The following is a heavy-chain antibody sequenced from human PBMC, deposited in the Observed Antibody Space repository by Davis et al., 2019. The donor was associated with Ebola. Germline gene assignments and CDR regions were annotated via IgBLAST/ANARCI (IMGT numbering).Heavy chain of an antibody. V-gene: IGHV1-18*04. D-gene: IGHD3-22*01. Sequence: ASVKVSCKASGYTFTSYGISWVRQAPGQGLEWMGWISAYNGNTNYAQKLQGRVTMTTDTSTSTAYMELRSLRSDDTAVYYCARDKGVPVVDWFDPWGQGTLVTVSS. CDR3: ARDKGVPVVDWFDP. CDR2: ISAYNGNT. J-gene: IGHJ5*02. CDR1: GYTFTSYG.